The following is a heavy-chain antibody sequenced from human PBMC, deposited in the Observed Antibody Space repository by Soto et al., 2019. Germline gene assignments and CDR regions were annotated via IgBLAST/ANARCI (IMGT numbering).Heavy chain of an antibody. J-gene: IGHJ6*02. Sequence: ASVKVSCKTSGYTFTDDLLHWVRRAPGQGPQWLGWINAQRGDTLYAQKFRGRVTLTRDTSMNTAYMELTSLRSDDTAVYFCARPMMSVPLGESYFYGVGLWGQGTTVTVSS. V-gene: IGHV1-2*02. CDR2: INAQRGDT. CDR3: ARPMMSVPLGESYFYGVGL. CDR1: GYTFTDDL. D-gene: IGHD3-16*01.